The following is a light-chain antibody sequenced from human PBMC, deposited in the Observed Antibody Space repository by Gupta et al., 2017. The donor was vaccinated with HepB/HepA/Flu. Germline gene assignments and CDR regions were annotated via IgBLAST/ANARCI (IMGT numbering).Light chain of an antibody. CDR1: QSVSSSY. Sequence: VLTPSPGTLSLSPGERATLSCRASQSVSSSYLAWYQQKPGQAPRLLIYGASSRATGIPDRFSGSGSGTDFTLTISRLEPEDFAVYYCQQYGSSAYTFGQGTKLEIK. CDR3: QQYGSSAYT. CDR2: GAS. V-gene: IGKV3-20*01. J-gene: IGKJ2*01.